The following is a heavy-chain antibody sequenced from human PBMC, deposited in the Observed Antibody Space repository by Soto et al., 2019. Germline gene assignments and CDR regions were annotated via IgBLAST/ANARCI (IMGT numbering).Heavy chain of an antibody. CDR2: IIPIFGTA. J-gene: IGHJ4*02. D-gene: IGHD2-15*01. CDR1: GGTFSSYA. Sequence: QVQLVQSGAEVKKPGSSVKVSCKASGGTFSSYAISWVRQAPGQGLEWMGGIIPIFGTANYAQKFQGRVTSAADDATSAAYMELSSLRSEDTAVYDCASSPEGSCYSGVCYFDYWGQGTLVTVSS. CDR3: ASSPEGSCYSGVCYFDY. V-gene: IGHV1-69*12.